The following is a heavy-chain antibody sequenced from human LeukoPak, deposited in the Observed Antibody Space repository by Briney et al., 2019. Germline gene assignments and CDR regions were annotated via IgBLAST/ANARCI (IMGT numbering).Heavy chain of an antibody. D-gene: IGHD2-15*01. CDR3: ARGRRRDSVVVVAATGNWFDP. Sequence: SETLSLTCAVYGGSFSGYYWSWIRQPPGKGLEWIGEINHSGSTNYNASLKNRVTISVDTSNNHFSLKLSSVTAADTGVYYCARGRRRDSVVVVAATGNWFDPWGQGTLVTVSS. CDR1: GGSFSGYY. J-gene: IGHJ5*02. V-gene: IGHV4-34*01. CDR2: INHSGST.